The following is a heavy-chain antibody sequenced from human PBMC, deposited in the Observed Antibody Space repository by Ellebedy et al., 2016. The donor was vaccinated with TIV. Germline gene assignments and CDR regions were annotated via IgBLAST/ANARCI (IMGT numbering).Heavy chain of an antibody. CDR3: AKDRVYSGNYHDAFDI. J-gene: IGHJ3*02. Sequence: PGGSLRLSRAASGFTFTSYAMSWVRQAPGMGMEWVSLISASGGSTIYADSVQGRFTISRDNSKNTLYLQMSSLRAEDTAVYFCAKDRVYSGNYHDAFDIWGQGTMVSVSS. D-gene: IGHD1-26*01. V-gene: IGHV3-23*01. CDR1: GFTFTSYA. CDR2: ISASGGST.